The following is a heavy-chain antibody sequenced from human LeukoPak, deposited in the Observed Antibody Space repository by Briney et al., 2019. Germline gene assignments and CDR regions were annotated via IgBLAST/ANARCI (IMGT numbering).Heavy chain of an antibody. J-gene: IGHJ4*02. V-gene: IGHV3-23*01. Sequence: GGSLRLSCAASGFTFSSYAMSWVRPAPGKGLEWVSAFRGRGDSTYYADSVKGRFTISRDNSKNTLFLQMNSLRAEDTALYYCAREGAVAGFDFWGQGTLVTVSS. CDR3: AREGAVAGFDF. D-gene: IGHD6-19*01. CDR1: GFTFSSYA. CDR2: FRGRGDST.